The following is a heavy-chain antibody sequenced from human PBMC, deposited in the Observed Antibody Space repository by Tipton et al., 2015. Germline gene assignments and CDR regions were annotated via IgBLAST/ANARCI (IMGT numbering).Heavy chain of an antibody. CDR3: SGDSSPSVGYFDS. D-gene: IGHD6-6*01. CDR1: GFTFSDYY. CDR2: ISTSGTTT. J-gene: IGHJ4*02. V-gene: IGHV3-11*01. Sequence: SLRLSCAASGFTFSDYYMSWVRQAPGKGPEWVSHISTSGTTTYYADSVKGRFTIARDNAKNSLYLQMNSLTVEDTAVYYCSGDSSPSVGYFDSWGQGTLVTVSS.